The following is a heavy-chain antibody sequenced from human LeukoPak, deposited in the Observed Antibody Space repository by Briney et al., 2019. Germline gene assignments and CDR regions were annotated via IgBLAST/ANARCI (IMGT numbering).Heavy chain of an antibody. J-gene: IGHJ4*02. CDR2: ISGSGGST. V-gene: IGHV3-23*01. Sequence: PGGSLRLSCAASGFTFSSYGMSWVRQAPGKGLEWVSAISGSGGSTYYADSVKGRFTISRDNSKNTLYLQMNSLRAEDTAVYYCAKGGKDYFFQIFDYWGQGTLVTVSS. CDR3: AKGGKDYFFQIFDY. CDR1: GFTFSSYG. D-gene: IGHD2/OR15-2a*01.